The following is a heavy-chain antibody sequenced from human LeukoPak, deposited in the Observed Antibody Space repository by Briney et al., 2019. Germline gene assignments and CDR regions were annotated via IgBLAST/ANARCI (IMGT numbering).Heavy chain of an antibody. CDR2: INPNRGGT. CDR3: ARECEGELLSFDY. CDR1: GYTFTGYY. Sequence: ASVKVSCKASGYTFTGYYMHGVRQAPGQGLEGMGWINPNRGGTNYAQKFQGRVTMTRDTSISTAYMELSRLRSDDTAVYYCARECEGELLSFDYWGQGTLVTVSS. D-gene: IGHD1-26*01. J-gene: IGHJ4*02. V-gene: IGHV1-2*02.